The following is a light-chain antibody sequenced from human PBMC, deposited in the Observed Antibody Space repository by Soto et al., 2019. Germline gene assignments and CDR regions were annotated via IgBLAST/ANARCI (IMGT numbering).Light chain of an antibody. V-gene: IGLV3-21*04. CDR2: YDS. Sequence: SYELTQPPSVSVAPGKTARITCGGNNIGSKSVHWYQQKPGQAPVLVIYYDSDRPSGIHERFSGSNSGNTATLTISRVEAGDEADYYCQVWDSSSDHRAVFGGGTQLTVL. J-gene: IGLJ7*01. CDR1: NIGSKS. CDR3: QVWDSSSDHRAV.